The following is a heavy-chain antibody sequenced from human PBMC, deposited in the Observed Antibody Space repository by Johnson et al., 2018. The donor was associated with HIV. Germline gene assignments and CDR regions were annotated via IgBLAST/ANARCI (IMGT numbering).Heavy chain of an antibody. CDR1: GFTFSNFA. CDR3: ARLRSPDAFDI. D-gene: IGHD2-15*01. V-gene: IGHV3-30-3*01. CDR2: ISYDGSNK. Sequence: QVLLLESGGGLVQPGGSLRLSCAVSGFTFSNFAMHWVRQAPGKGLEWVAVISYDGSNKYYADSVKGRFTISRDNSKNTLYLQMNSLRAEDMGVYYCARLRSPDAFDIWGQWTMVTVSS. J-gene: IGHJ3*02.